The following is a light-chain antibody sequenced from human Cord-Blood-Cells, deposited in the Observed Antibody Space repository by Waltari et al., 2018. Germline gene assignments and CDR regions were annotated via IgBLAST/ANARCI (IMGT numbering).Light chain of an antibody. Sequence: QSALTQPASVSGSPGQSITISCTGTSSDVGGYNYVSWYQQPPGKAPKLMIYDVSNRPSGVSNLFSVSKSGNTASLTSSGLQAEDEADYYCSSYTSSSTLVFGGGTKLTVL. CDR1: SSDVGGYNY. CDR2: DVS. J-gene: IGLJ3*02. CDR3: SSYTSSSTLV. V-gene: IGLV2-14*03.